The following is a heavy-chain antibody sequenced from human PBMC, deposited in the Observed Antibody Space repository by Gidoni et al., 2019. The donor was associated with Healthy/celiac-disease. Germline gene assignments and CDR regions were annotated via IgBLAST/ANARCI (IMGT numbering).Heavy chain of an antibody. CDR3: ARDTQLWFQGELPVFDL. Sequence: QVQLVQSGAEVKKPGASVKVSCKASGYTFTSYGISWVRQAPGQGLEWMGWISAYNGNTNYAQKLQGRVTMTTDTSTSTAYMELRSLRSDDTAVYYCARDTQLWFQGELPVFDLWGRGTLVTVSS. D-gene: IGHD5-18*01. J-gene: IGHJ2*01. V-gene: IGHV1-18*01. CDR2: ISAYNGNT. CDR1: GYTFTSYG.